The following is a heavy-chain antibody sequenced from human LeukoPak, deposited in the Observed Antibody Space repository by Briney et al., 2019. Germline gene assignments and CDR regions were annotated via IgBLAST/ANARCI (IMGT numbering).Heavy chain of an antibody. V-gene: IGHV1-69*05. CDR2: IIPIFGTA. CDR1: GGTFSSYA. Sequence: SVKVSCKASGGTFSSYAISWVRQAPGQGAEWMGGIIPIFGTANYAQKFQGRVTITTDESTSTAYMELSSLRSEDTAVYYCARVGYDSYYYYYMDVWGKGTTVTVSS. D-gene: IGHD3-3*01. CDR3: ARVGYDSYYYYYMDV. J-gene: IGHJ6*03.